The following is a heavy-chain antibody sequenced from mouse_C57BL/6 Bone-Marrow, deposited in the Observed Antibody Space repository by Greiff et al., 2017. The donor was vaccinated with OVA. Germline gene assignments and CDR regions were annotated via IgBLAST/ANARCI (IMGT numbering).Heavy chain of an antibody. V-gene: IGHV5-9-1*02. CDR1: GFTFSSYA. J-gene: IGHJ3*01. Sequence: DVMLVESGEGLVKPGGSLKLSCAASGFTFSSYAMSWVRQTPEKRLEWVAYISSGGDYISYADTVKGRFTISRDKARNTLYLQLRSLKSEDTAMYYCTRAPYYGRAYWGQGTLVTVSA. CDR2: ISSGGDYI. CDR3: TRAPYYGRAY. D-gene: IGHD1-1*01.